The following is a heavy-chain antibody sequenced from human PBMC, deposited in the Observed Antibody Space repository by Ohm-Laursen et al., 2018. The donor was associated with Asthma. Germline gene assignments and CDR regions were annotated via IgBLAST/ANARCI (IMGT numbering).Heavy chain of an antibody. J-gene: IGHJ4*02. Sequence: GSLRLSCAAFGFTFSRNAMSWVRQAPGKGLEWVSLISDNGRNTYYADSVKGRFSISRDNSKNTLFLQMNSLRAEDTAVYYCAKDLDADRSSRPAYWGQGTLVTVSS. D-gene: IGHD3-16*01. CDR1: GFTFSRNA. CDR2: ISDNGRNT. CDR3: AKDLDADRSSRPAY. V-gene: IGHV3-23*01.